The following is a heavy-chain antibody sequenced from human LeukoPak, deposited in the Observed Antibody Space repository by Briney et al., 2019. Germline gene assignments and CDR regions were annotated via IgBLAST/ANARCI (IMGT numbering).Heavy chain of an antibody. Sequence: SETLSLTCTVSGGSISSYYWSWVRQPPGKGLEWIGEIYHSGSTNYNPSLKSRVTISVDKSKNQFSLKLSSVTAADTAVYYCARAGRKVSSSLIFDYWGQGTLVTVSS. V-gene: IGHV4-4*02. J-gene: IGHJ4*02. CDR2: IYHSGST. CDR1: GGSISSYY. D-gene: IGHD6-6*01. CDR3: ARAGRKVSSSLIFDY.